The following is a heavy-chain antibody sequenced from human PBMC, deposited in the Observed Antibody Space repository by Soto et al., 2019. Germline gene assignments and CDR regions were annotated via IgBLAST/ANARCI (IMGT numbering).Heavy chain of an antibody. D-gene: IGHD3-22*01. J-gene: IGHJ4*02. CDR3: ARLPRDCNKTSCYYAEH. Sequence: GESLKISCRGSGYYFNTNWFGWVRQLPGRGLEWVGIMYPGDSDTRLHPSLQGHVTLSADVTVSTAFLQWRTLKTSDSGMYFCARLPRDCNKTSCYYAEHWGQGSSATVSS. CDR2: MYPGDSDT. CDR1: GYYFNTNW. V-gene: IGHV5-51*01.